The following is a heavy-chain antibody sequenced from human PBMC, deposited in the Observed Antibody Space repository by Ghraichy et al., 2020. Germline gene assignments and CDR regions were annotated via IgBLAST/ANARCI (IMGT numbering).Heavy chain of an antibody. Sequence: SETLFLTCTVSGGSISSYYWSWIRQPPGKGLEWIGYIYYSGSTNYNPSLKSRVTISVDTSKNQFSLKLSSVTAADTAVYYCARETEMGGWFDPWGQGTLVTVSS. CDR3: ARETEMGGWFDP. CDR1: GGSISSYY. CDR2: IYYSGST. V-gene: IGHV4-59*01. D-gene: IGHD5-24*01. J-gene: IGHJ5*02.